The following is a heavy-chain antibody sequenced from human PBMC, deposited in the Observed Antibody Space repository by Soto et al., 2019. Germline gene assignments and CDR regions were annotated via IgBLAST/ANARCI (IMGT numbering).Heavy chain of an antibody. CDR2: ISYDGTDQ. Sequence: QVQVEEFGGGVVQPGRSLRLSCAGPGFTFSDYGFHWVRQAPGKGLEWVAMISYDGTDQYYSDSVQGRFTISRDDSKNSVHLQMNSLRSGDTAVYCCARSTYCNGGSCYPQYWGPGALVTVSS. CDR3: ARSTYCNGGSCYPQY. D-gene: IGHD2-15*01. CDR1: GFTFSDYG. J-gene: IGHJ4*02. V-gene: IGHV3-30*03.